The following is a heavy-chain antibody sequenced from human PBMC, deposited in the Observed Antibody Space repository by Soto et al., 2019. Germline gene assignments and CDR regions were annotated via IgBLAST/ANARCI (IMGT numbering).Heavy chain of an antibody. D-gene: IGHD6-13*01. CDR1: GGSISSSSYY. CDR3: ARSSHYSSSWDPGNWFDP. J-gene: IGHJ5*02. V-gene: IGHV4-39*01. CDR2: IYYSGST. Sequence: SETLSLTCTVSGGSISSSSYYWGWIRQPPGKGLEWIGSIYYSGSTYYNTSLKSRVTISVDTSKNQFSLKLSSVTAADTAVYYCARSSHYSSSWDPGNWFDPWGQGTLVTVSS.